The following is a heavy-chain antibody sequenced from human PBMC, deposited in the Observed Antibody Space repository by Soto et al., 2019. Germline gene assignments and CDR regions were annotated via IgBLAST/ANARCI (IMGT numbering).Heavy chain of an antibody. Sequence: EVQLVESGGDLLQPGGSLRLSGAASGFIFSDYTMTWVRQAPGRGLEFVSHISSSGDAIFYAESVKGRFTVSRDNAKNSLYLQMNSLRDDDTAVYFCARDHGGSTWFVGVYYFFGMDVWGQGTAVTVSS. J-gene: IGHJ6*02. D-gene: IGHD6-13*01. CDR3: ARDHGGSTWFVGVYYFFGMDV. V-gene: IGHV3-48*02. CDR1: GFIFSDYT. CDR2: ISSSGDAI.